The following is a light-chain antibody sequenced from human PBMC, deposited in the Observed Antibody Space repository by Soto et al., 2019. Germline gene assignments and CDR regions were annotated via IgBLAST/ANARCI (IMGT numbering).Light chain of an antibody. CDR2: GNS. CDR3: QSYDSSLNVVV. V-gene: IGLV1-40*01. CDR1: SSNIGAGYD. J-gene: IGLJ2*01. Sequence: QSALTQPPSVSGAPGQRVTISCTGSSSNIGAGYDVHWYQQLPGTAPKLLIYGNSNRPSGVPDRFSGSKSGTSASLAITGLQAEDETDYYCQSYDSSLNVVVFGGGTKVTVL.